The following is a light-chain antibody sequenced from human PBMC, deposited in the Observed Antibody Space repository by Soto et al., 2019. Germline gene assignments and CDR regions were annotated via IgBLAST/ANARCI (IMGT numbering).Light chain of an antibody. Sequence: EVVLAQSPATLSLSPGERATLSCRAGQSVSNKLAWYQQRPGQAPRLLIYDASNRASGIPARFSGGGSGTDFTLTISSLQPEDIAAYYCQQYNNLPYTFGQGTKLDI. V-gene: IGKV3-11*01. CDR3: QQYNNLPYT. CDR2: DAS. J-gene: IGKJ2*01. CDR1: QSVSNK.